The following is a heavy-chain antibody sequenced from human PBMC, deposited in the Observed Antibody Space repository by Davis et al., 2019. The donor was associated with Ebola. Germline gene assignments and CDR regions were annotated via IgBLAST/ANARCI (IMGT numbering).Heavy chain of an antibody. J-gene: IGHJ3*02. D-gene: IGHD5-12*01. CDR2: INPNDGRT. CDR3: TTPGGQESGHDVFAI. V-gene: IGHV1-46*03. CDR1: GYTFTNYY. Sequence: ASVKVSCKASGYTFTNYYMHWVRQAPGHGLEWMGMINPNDGRTIYAQKFQGRVTVTRDTSTTTVYMDLSSLRSEDTALYYCTTPGGQESGHDVFAIRGQGTMVTVSS.